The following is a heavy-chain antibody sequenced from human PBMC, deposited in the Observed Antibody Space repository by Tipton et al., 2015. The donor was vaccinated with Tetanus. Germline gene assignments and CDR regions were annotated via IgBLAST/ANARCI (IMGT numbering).Heavy chain of an antibody. CDR1: GFTFSSYA. Sequence: SLRLSCAASGFTFSSYAMHWVRQAPGKGLEWVAVISYDGSNKYYADSVRGRFTISRDNSKNTLYLQMNSLRAEDTAVYYCARDADSSFTMIVVVSSGMDVWGQGTTVTVSS. D-gene: IGHD3-22*01. J-gene: IGHJ6*02. CDR2: ISYDGSNK. CDR3: ARDADSSFTMIVVVSSGMDV. V-gene: IGHV3-30-3*01.